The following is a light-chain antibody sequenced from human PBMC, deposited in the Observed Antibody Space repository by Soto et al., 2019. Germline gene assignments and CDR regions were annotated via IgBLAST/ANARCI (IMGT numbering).Light chain of an antibody. CDR2: DAY. V-gene: IGKV3-11*01. CDR1: QSFRGL. CDR3: HQRHMWPIT. Sequence: EVVLTESPVTLSLSPGETATLSCRASQSFRGLLAWYQQKPGQAPRLPLYDAYNRSTGIPPRFSGRGSGTGFTVTISSLEPEDSAVYYCHQRHMWPITFGQGTRLEIK. J-gene: IGKJ5*01.